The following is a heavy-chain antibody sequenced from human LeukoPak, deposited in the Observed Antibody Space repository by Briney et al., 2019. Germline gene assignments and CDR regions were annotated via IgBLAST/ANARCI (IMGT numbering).Heavy chain of an antibody. CDR1: GGSISNYY. Sequence: SETLSLTCAVSGGSISNYYWSWIRQPPGKGLEWIGYISYSGSTNHNPSLKSRVTISVDTSKNQFSLKLSSVTAADTAVYYCARHTTSGWYQVVYWGQGTLVTVSS. J-gene: IGHJ4*02. CDR2: ISYSGST. CDR3: ARHTTSGWYQVVY. D-gene: IGHD6-19*01. V-gene: IGHV4-59*01.